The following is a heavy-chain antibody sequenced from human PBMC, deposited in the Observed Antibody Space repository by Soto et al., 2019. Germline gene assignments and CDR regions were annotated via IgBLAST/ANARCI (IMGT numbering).Heavy chain of an antibody. CDR3: ARSRRGAYSSGWYSPSGYYNYGLDV. J-gene: IGHJ6*02. V-gene: IGHV5-51*01. Sequence: PGESLKISGKGSGYSFTSYWIGWVRQMPGKGLEWMGIIYLGDSDTRYSPSLQGQVSIAADTSISTAYLQWTSLKASDTAMYYCARSRRGAYSSGWYSPSGYYNYGLDVWGQGTKVTVSS. D-gene: IGHD6-19*01. CDR1: GYSFTSYW. CDR2: IYLGDSDT.